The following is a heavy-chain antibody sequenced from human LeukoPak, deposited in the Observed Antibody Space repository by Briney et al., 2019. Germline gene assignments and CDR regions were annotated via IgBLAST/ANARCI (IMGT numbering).Heavy chain of an antibody. CDR3: ARRTSQFDY. Sequence: SLRLSCAASGFTVSSNYMSWVRQAPGKGLEWVSVIYSGGSTYYADSAKGRFTISRDNSKNTLHLQMNSLRAEDTAVHYCARRTSQFDYWGQASLVTISS. D-gene: IGHD1-14*01. CDR1: GFTVSSNY. J-gene: IGHJ4*02. V-gene: IGHV3-53*01. CDR2: IYSGGST.